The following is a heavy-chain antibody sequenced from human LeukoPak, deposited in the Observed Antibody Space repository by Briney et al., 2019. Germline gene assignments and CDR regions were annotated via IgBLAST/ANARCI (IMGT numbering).Heavy chain of an antibody. Sequence: HPGGSLRLSCVASGSTFNEYTLNWVRQAPGKGLEWVSYIRSSGSILNYADSVKGRFTISRDNARNSLYLHLNSLRAEDSAVYYCARERQLILGGKFFNYMDVWGKGTAVFVSS. CDR3: ARERQLILGGKFFNYMDV. CDR1: GSTFNEYT. D-gene: IGHD2-2*01. V-gene: IGHV3-48*01. CDR2: IRSSGSIL. J-gene: IGHJ6*03.